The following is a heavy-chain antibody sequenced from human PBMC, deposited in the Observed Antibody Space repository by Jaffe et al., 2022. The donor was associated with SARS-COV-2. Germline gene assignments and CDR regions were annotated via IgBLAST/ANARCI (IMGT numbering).Heavy chain of an antibody. Sequence: EVQLVESGGGLVQPGRSLRLSCAASGFTFDDYAMHWVRQAPGKGLEWVSGISWNSGSIGYADSVKGRFTISRDNAKNSLYLQMNSLRAEDTALYYCAKDGAHSSSWFDYWGQGTLVTVSS. CDR1: GFTFDDYA. D-gene: IGHD6-13*01. CDR2: ISWNSGSI. V-gene: IGHV3-9*01. J-gene: IGHJ4*02. CDR3: AKDGAHSSSWFDY.